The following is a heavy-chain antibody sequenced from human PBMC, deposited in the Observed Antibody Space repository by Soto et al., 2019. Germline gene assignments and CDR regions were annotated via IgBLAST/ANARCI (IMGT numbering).Heavy chain of an antibody. CDR3: VGGSWFD. Sequence: EVQLVESGGDMVQPGRSLKLSCVGSGYSFEDYSMHWVRQAPGKGLEWVSGISWNGNFTGYADSAKGRFTISRDNAKNSLFLQMRSLSLEDTALYYCVGGSWFDWGQGTLVTVSS. CDR1: GYSFEDYS. D-gene: IGHD2-15*01. CDR2: ISWNGNFT. J-gene: IGHJ4*02. V-gene: IGHV3-9*01.